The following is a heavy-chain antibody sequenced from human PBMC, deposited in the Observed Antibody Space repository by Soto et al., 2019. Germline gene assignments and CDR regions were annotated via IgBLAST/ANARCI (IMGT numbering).Heavy chain of an antibody. CDR2: ISAYNGNT. V-gene: IGHV1-18*01. J-gene: IGHJ5*02. D-gene: IGHD3-3*01. CDR1: GYTFTSYG. Sequence: ASVKVSCKASGYTFTSYGISWVRQAPGQGLEWMGWISAYNGNTNYAQKFQGRVTMTRNTSISTAYMELSSLRSEDTAVYYCARGINYDFWSGYYKNCRLDPWGQGTLVTVSS. CDR3: ARGINYDFWSGYYKNCRLDP.